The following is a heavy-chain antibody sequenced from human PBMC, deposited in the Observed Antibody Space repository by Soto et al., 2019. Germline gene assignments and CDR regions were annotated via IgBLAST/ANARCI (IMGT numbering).Heavy chain of an antibody. J-gene: IGHJ4*02. CDR1: GFPFSSHS. CDR3: VKGRLDSACFDL. CDR2: TSPSSHEI. Sequence: PGGSLRHSCAASGFPFSSHSMYWVRQAPGKGLEWVSYTSPSSHEIYYADSARGRFAMSRDNARNSVSLQMNSLRDDDTAVYYCVKGRLDSACFDLWGQGSLVTVSS. D-gene: IGHD6-19*01. V-gene: IGHV3-48*02.